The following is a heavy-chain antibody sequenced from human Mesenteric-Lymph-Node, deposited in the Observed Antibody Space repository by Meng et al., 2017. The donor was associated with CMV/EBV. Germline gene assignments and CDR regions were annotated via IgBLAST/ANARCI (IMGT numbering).Heavy chain of an antibody. J-gene: IGHJ4*02. CDR3: ARGIGGSADY. CDR1: GGSSNGYY. Sequence: ESLKISCTIYGGSSNGYYWSWIRQPPGKGLEWIGEVNHEGGTNYNPSLKSRVAISVDTSKNQFSLKLSSVTAADTAVYYCARGIGGSADYWGQGTLVTVSS. CDR2: VNHEGGT. D-gene: IGHD1-26*01. V-gene: IGHV4-34*01.